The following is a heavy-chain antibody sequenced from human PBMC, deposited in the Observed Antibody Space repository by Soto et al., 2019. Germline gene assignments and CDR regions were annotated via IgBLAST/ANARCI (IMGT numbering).Heavy chain of an antibody. V-gene: IGHV3-9*01. Sequence: GGSLRLSCAASGFTFDDYAMHWVRQAPGKGLEWVSGISWNSGTIDYADSVKGRFTISRDNAKNSLYLQMNSLRAEDTAFYYCAKDSYTSGWKGGWFRPWGQGTLVTVSS. CDR3: AKDSYTSGWKGGWFRP. CDR2: ISWNSGTI. D-gene: IGHD6-25*01. J-gene: IGHJ5*02. CDR1: GFTFDDYA.